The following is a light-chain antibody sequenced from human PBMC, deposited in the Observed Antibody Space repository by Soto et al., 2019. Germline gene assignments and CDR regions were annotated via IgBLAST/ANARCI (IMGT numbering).Light chain of an antibody. V-gene: IGKV3-20*01. CDR1: QSVSSNY. CDR2: GAS. CDR3: QQYGSSPPLT. J-gene: IGKJ4*01. Sequence: EIGLTQSPGTLSLSPGERATLSCRARQSVSSNYLAWYQQKPGQAPRLLIHGASSRATGIPDRFSGSGSGRAFTLAINRLQREDFAVCYCQQYGSSPPLTFGGGTKVEIK.